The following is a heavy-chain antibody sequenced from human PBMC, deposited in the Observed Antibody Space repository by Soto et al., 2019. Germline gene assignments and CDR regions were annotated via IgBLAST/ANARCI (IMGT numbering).Heavy chain of an antibody. V-gene: IGHV4-59*01. CDR3: ARDAMTTVIPYYYYYAMDV. CDR1: GGSISTYY. Sequence: QVQLQESGPGLVKPSETLSLTCTVSGGSISTYYWSWIRQPPGKGLEWIGYISYSGSTNYNPSLRGRVPTSLDTSNNQFSLKLNSVTAADTAVYYCARDAMTTVIPYYYYYAMDVWGQGTTVTVSS. CDR2: ISYSGST. D-gene: IGHD4-17*01. J-gene: IGHJ6*02.